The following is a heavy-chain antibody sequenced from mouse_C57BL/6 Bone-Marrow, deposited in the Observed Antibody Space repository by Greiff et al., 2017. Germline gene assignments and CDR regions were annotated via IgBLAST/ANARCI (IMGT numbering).Heavy chain of an antibody. Sequence: VQLQQSGAELVRPGASVKLSCKASGYTFTDYYINWVKQRPGQGLEWIARIYPGSGNTYYNEKFKGKATLTAEKSSSTAYMQLSSLTSEDSAVYFCARWGSNYEYFDVWGTGTTVTVSS. CDR2: IYPGSGNT. V-gene: IGHV1-76*01. CDR1: GYTFTDYY. D-gene: IGHD2-5*01. J-gene: IGHJ1*03. CDR3: ARWGSNYEYFDV.